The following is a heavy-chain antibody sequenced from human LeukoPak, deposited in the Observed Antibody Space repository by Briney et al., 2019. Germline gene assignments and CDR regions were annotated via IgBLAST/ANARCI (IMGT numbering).Heavy chain of an antibody. CDR3: AAQGGSGDLRY. CDR2: IKRIIDGGKT. D-gene: IGHD4-17*01. CDR1: GFTFSNTC. Sequence: GGSLRLSCAASGFTFSNTCMNWVRQAPGKGLEWVGRIKRIIDGGKTDYAAPVKGRFTVSRDDSINALYLQMSSLKTEDTAVYYCAAQGGSGDLRYWGQGTLVTVSS. V-gene: IGHV3-15*01. J-gene: IGHJ4*02.